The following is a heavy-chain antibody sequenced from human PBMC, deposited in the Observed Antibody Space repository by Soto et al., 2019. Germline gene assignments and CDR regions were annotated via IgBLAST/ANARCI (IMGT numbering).Heavy chain of an antibody. V-gene: IGHV1-69*01. J-gene: IGHJ6*02. CDR3: AREFIAASFGYYGMDV. CDR1: GGAFITSS. Sequence: QVQLAQYGAEVKKPGSSVKVSCKASGGAFITSSISWVRQAPGQGLEWMGGIITMFGTANYPQKIQGRVTITADESTRTAYMELSSLISEDTAVYYCAREFIAASFGYYGMDVWCQGTTVTVS. D-gene: IGHD6-13*01. CDR2: IITMFGTA.